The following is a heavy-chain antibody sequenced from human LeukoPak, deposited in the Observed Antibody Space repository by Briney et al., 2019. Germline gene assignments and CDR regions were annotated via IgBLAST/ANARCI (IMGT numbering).Heavy chain of an antibody. D-gene: IGHD3-10*01. CDR1: GGSISSGGYY. V-gene: IGHV4-30-2*01. Sequence: SETLSLTCTVSGGSISSGGYYWSWIRQPPGKGLEWIGYIYHSGSTYYNPSLKSRVTISVDRSKNQFSLKLSSVTAADTAVYYCAREETELWFGPRGAFDIWGQGTMVTVSS. J-gene: IGHJ3*02. CDR3: AREETELWFGPRGAFDI. CDR2: IYHSGST.